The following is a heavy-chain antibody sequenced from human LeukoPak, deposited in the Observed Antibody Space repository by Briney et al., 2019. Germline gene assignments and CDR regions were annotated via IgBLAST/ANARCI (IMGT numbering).Heavy chain of an antibody. CDR2: MNPNSGNT. Sequence: ASVKVSCKASGYTFTSNDINWVRQATGQGLEWMGWMNPNSGNTGYAQKFQGRVTMTRNTSISTAYMELSSLRSEDTAVYYCASFYYDSSGYYSAFDIWGQGTMVTVSS. V-gene: IGHV1-8*01. J-gene: IGHJ3*02. CDR3: ASFYYDSSGYYSAFDI. D-gene: IGHD3-22*01. CDR1: GYTFTSND.